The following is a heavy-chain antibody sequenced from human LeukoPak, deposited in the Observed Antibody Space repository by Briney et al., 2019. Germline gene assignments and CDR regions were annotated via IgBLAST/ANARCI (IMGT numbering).Heavy chain of an antibody. CDR2: IYYSGST. CDR1: GGSISSSSYY. D-gene: IGHD6-13*01. Sequence: SETLSLTCTVSGGSISSSSYYWGWIRQPPGKGLEWIGSIYYSGSTYYNPSLKSRVTISVDTSKNQFSLKLSSVTAADTAVYYCARETPAFFGQQLVPDAFDIWGQGTMVTVSS. V-gene: IGHV4-39*07. CDR3: ARETPAFFGQQLVPDAFDI. J-gene: IGHJ3*02.